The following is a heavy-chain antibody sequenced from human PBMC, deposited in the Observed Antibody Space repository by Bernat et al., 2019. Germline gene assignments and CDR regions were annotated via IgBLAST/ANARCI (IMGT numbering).Heavy chain of an antibody. J-gene: IGHJ2*01. CDR2: IYHSGST. V-gene: IGHV4-30-2*01. Sequence: QLQLQESGSGLVKPSQTLSLTCAVSGGSISSGGYSWSWIRQPPGKGLEWIGYIYHSGSTYYNPSLKSRVTISVDRSKNQFSLKLSSVTAADTAGYYCARGGYGENVDHWYFDRWGRGTLVTVS. D-gene: IGHD4-17*01. CDR1: GGSISSGGYS. CDR3: ARGGYGENVDHWYFDR.